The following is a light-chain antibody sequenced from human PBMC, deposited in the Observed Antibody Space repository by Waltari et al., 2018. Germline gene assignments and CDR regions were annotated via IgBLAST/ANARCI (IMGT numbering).Light chain of an antibody. CDR1: KSLVHSDGNTH. CDR2: RVS. Sequence: DVVMTQSPLSLPVTLGQAASISCKSSKSLVHSDGNTHLNWFQQRPGQSPRRLIYRVSNRDSGVPDRFSGSGSGTDFTLKISRVEAEDVGVYYCMQGTHWPYTFGQGTKLDIK. V-gene: IGKV2-30*02. J-gene: IGKJ2*01. CDR3: MQGTHWPYT.